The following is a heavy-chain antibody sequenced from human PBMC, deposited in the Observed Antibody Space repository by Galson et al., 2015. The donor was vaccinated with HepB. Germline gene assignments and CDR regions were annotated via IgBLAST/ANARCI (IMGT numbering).Heavy chain of an antibody. CDR3: ASPTSETWDLLLSD. D-gene: IGHD1-26*01. CDR2: LSLNDNT. CDR1: GFSVSNNY. J-gene: IGHJ4*02. V-gene: IGHV3-53*01. Sequence: SLRLSCAASGFSVSNNYVNWVRQAPGKGLEWVSLLSLNDNTFYADSVKGRFTVSRDNSKNTVYLQMDRLRAEDTAVYFCASPTSETWDLLLSDSGQGTLVTVSS.